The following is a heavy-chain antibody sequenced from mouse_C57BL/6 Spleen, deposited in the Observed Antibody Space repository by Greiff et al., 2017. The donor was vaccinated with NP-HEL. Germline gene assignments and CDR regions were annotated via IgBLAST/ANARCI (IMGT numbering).Heavy chain of an antibody. D-gene: IGHD2-3*01. CDR2: IRNKANNHAT. CDR3: TRGGYYVDAWFAY. J-gene: IGHJ3*01. Sequence: EVKLVESGGGLVQPGGSMKLSCAASGFTFSDAWMDWVRQSPEKGLEWVAEIRNKANNHATYYAESVKGRFTISRDDSKSSVYLQMNSLRAEDTGIYYCTRGGYYVDAWFAYWGQGTLVTVSA. CDR1: GFTFSDAW. V-gene: IGHV6-6*01.